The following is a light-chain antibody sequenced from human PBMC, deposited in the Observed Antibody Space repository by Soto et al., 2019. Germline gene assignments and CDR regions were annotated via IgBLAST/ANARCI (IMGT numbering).Light chain of an antibody. V-gene: IGLV2-14*03. CDR2: DVS. Sequence: QSALTQPASVSGSPGQSITISCTGTSSDVGGYNYVSWYQLHPGKAPKLMIYDVSNRPSGVSNRFSGSKSGNTASLTISGLQAEDEADYYCSSYTISSILRVFGTGTKLTVL. J-gene: IGLJ1*01. CDR3: SSYTISSILRV. CDR1: SSDVGGYNY.